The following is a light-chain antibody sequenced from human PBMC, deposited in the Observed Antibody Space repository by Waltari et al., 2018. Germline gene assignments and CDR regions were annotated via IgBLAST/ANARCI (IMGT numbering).Light chain of an antibody. CDR3: QHHNSYPWT. CDR1: QSISSW. J-gene: IGKJ1*01. Sequence: DIQMTQSPSTLSASVGDRVTITCRASQSISSWLAWYQQKPGKAPKLLIYDASTLESGVPSRFSGSGSGTEFTLTISSLQPDDFATYYCQHHNSYPWTFGQGTKVEI. V-gene: IGKV1-5*01. CDR2: DAS.